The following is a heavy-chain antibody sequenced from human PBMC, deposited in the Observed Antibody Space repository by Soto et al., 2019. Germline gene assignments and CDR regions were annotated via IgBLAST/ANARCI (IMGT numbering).Heavy chain of an antibody. D-gene: IGHD1-1*01. CDR1: GFTFSSYA. J-gene: IGHJ5*02. CDR2: ISASGDSI. CDR3: AKLPEIGIFGRVERVWFDP. Sequence: EVQLLESGGGLVEPGGSLRLSCAASGFTFSSYAMSWVRQAPGKGLDWVSAISASGDSIYFAHSVRGRFTISRDNSQNTVYLQMNSLRAEDTAVYYCAKLPEIGIFGRVERVWFDPWGQGTLVTVSS. V-gene: IGHV3-23*01.